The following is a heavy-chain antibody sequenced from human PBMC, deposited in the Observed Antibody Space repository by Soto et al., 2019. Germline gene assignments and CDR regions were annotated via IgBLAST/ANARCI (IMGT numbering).Heavy chain of an antibody. CDR3: ARDTPGQLAYFDY. CDR2: IIPILGIA. CDR1: GGTFSSYT. Sequence: ASVKVSCKASGGTFSSYTISWVRQAPGQGLEWMGRIIPILGIANYAQKFQGRVTITADKSTSTAYMELSSLRSEDTAVYYCARDTPGQLAYFDYWGQGTLVTVSS. J-gene: IGHJ4*02. D-gene: IGHD6-6*01. V-gene: IGHV1-69*04.